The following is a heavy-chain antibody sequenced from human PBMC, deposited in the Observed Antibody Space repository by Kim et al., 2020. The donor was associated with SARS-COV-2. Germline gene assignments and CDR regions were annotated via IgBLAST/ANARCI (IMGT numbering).Heavy chain of an antibody. J-gene: IGHJ3*02. D-gene: IGHD6-13*01. Sequence: AQKFQGRVTMTRNTSISTAYMELSSLRSEDTAVYYCARPIAAAGHDAFDIWGQGTMVTVSS. V-gene: IGHV1-8*01. CDR3: ARPIAAAGHDAFDI.